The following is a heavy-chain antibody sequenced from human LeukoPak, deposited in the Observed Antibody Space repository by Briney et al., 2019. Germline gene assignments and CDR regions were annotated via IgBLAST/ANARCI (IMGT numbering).Heavy chain of an antibody. CDR2: INPSGGSA. J-gene: IGHJ4*02. Sequence: GASVTVSCKASGYTYTRYYMHWVRPAPGQGLEWMGIINPSGGSARYAQKFQGRVTMTRDTSTSTVYMEVSSLRSEDTAVYYCARLADYDSSGYLSYWGQGTLVTVSS. CDR3: ARLADYDSSGYLSY. D-gene: IGHD3-22*01. CDR1: GYTYTRYY. V-gene: IGHV1-46*01.